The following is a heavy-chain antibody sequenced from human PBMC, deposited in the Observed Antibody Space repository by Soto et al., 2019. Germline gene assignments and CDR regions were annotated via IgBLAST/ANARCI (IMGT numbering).Heavy chain of an antibody. D-gene: IGHD2-15*01. J-gene: IGHJ6*02. V-gene: IGHV1-2*04. Sequence: ASVKVSGKASGYTFTGYYMHWVRQAPGQGREGMGWINPNSVGTNYAQKFHGWVTMTRDTSISTAYMELSRLRSDDTAVYYCARVGEVVVAATAYYYGMDVWGQGTTVTVPS. CDR3: ARVGEVVVAATAYYYGMDV. CDR1: GYTFTGYY. CDR2: INPNSVGT.